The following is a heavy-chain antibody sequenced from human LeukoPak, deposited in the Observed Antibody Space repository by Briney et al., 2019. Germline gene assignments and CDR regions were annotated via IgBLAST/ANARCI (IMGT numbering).Heavy chain of an antibody. CDR2: ISYDGSNK. CDR1: GFTFSSYA. Sequence: GGSLRLSCAASGFTFSSYAMHWVRQAPGKGLEWVAVISYDGSNKYYADSVKGRFTISRDNSKNTLYLQMNSLRAEDTAVYYCARIAVAGEAVFKAFDIWGQGTMVTVSS. J-gene: IGHJ3*02. CDR3: ARIAVAGEAVFKAFDI. V-gene: IGHV3-30*04. D-gene: IGHD6-19*01.